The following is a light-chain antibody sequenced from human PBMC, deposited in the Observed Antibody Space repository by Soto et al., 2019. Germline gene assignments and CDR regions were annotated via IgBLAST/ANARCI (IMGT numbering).Light chain of an antibody. CDR3: QQRGT. CDR1: QSVNKH. V-gene: IGKV3-11*01. CDR2: DTS. Sequence: EIVLTQSPATLSVSPGERATLSCRASQSVNKHLAWYQHRPGQAPRLLIYDTSYRAAGIPARFSGSGSGTDFTHPISSLEAEDLAVYYCQQRGTFGPGTKVEI. J-gene: IGKJ3*01.